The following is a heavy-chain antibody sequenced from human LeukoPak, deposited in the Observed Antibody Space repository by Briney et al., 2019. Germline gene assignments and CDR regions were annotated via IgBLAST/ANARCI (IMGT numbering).Heavy chain of an antibody. J-gene: IGHJ4*02. CDR3: ARRRIYYHFDY. V-gene: IGHV4-59*08. D-gene: IGHD3-22*01. Sequence: PSETLSLTCTVSNGSIGSFYWTWIRQPPGKGLEWIGYIFHSGSTKYNPSLKSRVTISVDTSKNQFSLKLTSITAADTAVYYCARRRIYYHFDYWGQGARVTVSS. CDR1: NGSIGSFY. CDR2: IFHSGST.